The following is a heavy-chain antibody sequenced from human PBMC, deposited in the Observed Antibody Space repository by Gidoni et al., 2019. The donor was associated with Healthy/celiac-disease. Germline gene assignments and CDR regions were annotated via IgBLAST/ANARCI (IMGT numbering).Heavy chain of an antibody. J-gene: IGHJ4*02. CDR3: AADPGYSYGTQFDY. CDR1: GFTFTSSA. Sequence: QMQLVQSGPEVKKPGTSVKVSCKASGFTFTSSAVQWVRQARGPRLEWMGWIVVGSGTPNYAQKVQERVTITRDMSTSTAYMELSSLRSEDTAVYYCAADPGYSYGTQFDYWGQGTLVTVSS. D-gene: IGHD5-18*01. V-gene: IGHV1-58*01. CDR2: IVVGSGTP.